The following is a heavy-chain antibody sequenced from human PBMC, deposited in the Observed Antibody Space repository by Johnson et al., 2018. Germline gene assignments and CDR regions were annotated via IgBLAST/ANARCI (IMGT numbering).Heavy chain of an antibody. CDR3: ARGAGREGFNPGF. CDR2: IHYTGDT. J-gene: IGHJ4*02. CDR1: DGSIRGSY. Sequence: QVQLQESGPRLVEPSETXSLTCAVSDGSIRGSYWSWSRQPPGKGLEWIGYIHYTGDTNSNPSLNSRVTILLDTSKNQFSLKLTSLTAADPAVYYCARGAGREGFNPGFWGQGILVTVSS. D-gene: IGHD5-24*01. V-gene: IGHV4-59*01.